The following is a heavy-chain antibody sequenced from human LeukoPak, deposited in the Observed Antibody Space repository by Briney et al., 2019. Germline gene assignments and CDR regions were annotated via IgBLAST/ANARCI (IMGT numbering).Heavy chain of an antibody. CDR1: GYTFTDYY. CDR3: AREAGDGSGSFDY. Sequence: ASVKVSCKASGYTFTDYYIHWVRQAPGQGLEWMGRINPNSGGTNYAQKFQDRVTMTRDTSISTACMELSRLRSDDTAVYYCAREAGDGSGSFDYWGQGTLVTVSS. J-gene: IGHJ4*02. D-gene: IGHD3-10*01. V-gene: IGHV1-2*06. CDR2: INPNSGGT.